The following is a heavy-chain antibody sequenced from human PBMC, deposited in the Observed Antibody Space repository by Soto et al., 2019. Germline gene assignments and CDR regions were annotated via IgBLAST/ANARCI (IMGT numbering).Heavy chain of an antibody. V-gene: IGHV3-21*01. CDR2: ISSTTNYI. J-gene: IGHJ4*02. CDR3: ARESEDLTSNFDY. Sequence: GALRLSCAASGFTFTRYSMNWVRQAPGKGLEWVSSISSTTNYIYYADSMKGRFTVSRDNAKNSVYLEMNSLSAEDTAVYYCARESEDLTSNFDYWGQGTLVTVSS. CDR1: GFTFTRYS.